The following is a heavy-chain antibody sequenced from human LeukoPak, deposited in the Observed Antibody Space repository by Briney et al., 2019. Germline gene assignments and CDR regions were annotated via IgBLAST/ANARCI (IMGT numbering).Heavy chain of an antibody. J-gene: IGHJ5*02. V-gene: IGHV4-39*07. Sequence: GSLRLSCAASGFTFSSYEMNWVRQAPGKGLEWIGTIYYSGNTYYNPSLKSRVTISVDTSKNQFSLRLSSVTAADTAVYYCARDSHGYCSGGSCYSGGWFDPWGQGTLVTVSS. CDR3: ARDSHGYCSGGSCYSGGWFDP. CDR1: GFTFSSYE. CDR2: IYYSGNT. D-gene: IGHD2-15*01.